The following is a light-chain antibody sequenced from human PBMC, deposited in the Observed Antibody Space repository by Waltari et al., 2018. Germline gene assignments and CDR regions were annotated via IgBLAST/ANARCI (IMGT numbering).Light chain of an antibody. CDR1: SSDIGAYDL. CDR3: ASYIGRNIRV. Sequence: QSALTQPASVFGSPGQSITITCSGSSSDIGAYDLVSWYQQHPGKAPKLMTYDVSKRPSGVSDRVSGSKSGNTASLTISVLQAEDEADYYCASYIGRNIRVFGTGTMVTVL. V-gene: IGLV2-14*01. CDR2: DVS. J-gene: IGLJ1*01.